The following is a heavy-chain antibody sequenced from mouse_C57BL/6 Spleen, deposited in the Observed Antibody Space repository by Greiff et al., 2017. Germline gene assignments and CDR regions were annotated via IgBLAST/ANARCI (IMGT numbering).Heavy chain of an antibody. J-gene: IGHJ4*01. CDR1: GYTFTSYW. Sequence: QVQLQQPGAELVKPGASVKLSCKASGYTFTSYWMHWVKQRPGRGLEWIGRIDPNSGGTKYNEKFKSKATLTVDKPSSTAYMQLSSLTSEDSAVYYCASSNWDGSYYAMDYCGQGTSVTVSS. V-gene: IGHV1-72*01. CDR2: IDPNSGGT. CDR3: ASSNWDGSYYAMDY. D-gene: IGHD4-1*01.